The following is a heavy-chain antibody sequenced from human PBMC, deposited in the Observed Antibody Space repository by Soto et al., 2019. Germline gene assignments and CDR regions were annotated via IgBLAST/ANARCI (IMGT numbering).Heavy chain of an antibody. J-gene: IGHJ5*02. V-gene: IGHV1-18*01. Sequence: ASVKVSCKSSGYTFTSYCISWVRQAPGQGLECMGWISAYNGNTNYAQKLQGRVTMTTDTSTSTAYMELRSLRSDDTAVYYCARVGYCSSTSCYMRGSRNWFDPWGQGTLVTVSS. CDR2: ISAYNGNT. CDR3: ARVGYCSSTSCYMRGSRNWFDP. CDR1: GYTFTSYC. D-gene: IGHD2-2*02.